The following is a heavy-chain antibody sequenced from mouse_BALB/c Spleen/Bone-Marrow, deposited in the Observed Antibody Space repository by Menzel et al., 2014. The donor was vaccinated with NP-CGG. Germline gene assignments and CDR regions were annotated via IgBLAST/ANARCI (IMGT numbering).Heavy chain of an antibody. Sequence: QVQLQQSGSVLVRTGASVKLSCKTSGYTFTSSWIHWAKQRPGQGLEWIGEIHPNSGNTNYNEKFKVKATLTVDTSSRTACVDLSSLTSEDSAVYYCARGGGNFGDYVMDYWGQGTSVTVSS. D-gene: IGHD2-1*01. V-gene: IGHV1S130*01. CDR1: GYTFTSSW. J-gene: IGHJ4*01. CDR2: IHPNSGNT. CDR3: ARGGGNFGDYVMDY.